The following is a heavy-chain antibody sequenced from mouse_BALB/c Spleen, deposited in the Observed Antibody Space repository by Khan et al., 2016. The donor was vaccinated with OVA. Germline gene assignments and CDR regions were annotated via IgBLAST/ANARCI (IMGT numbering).Heavy chain of an antibody. J-gene: IGHJ2*01. CDR1: GYTFTDYG. CDR2: INTYTGKP. V-gene: IGHV9-1*02. D-gene: IGHD2-1*01. CDR3: ATSRGNFLLDL. Sequence: QIQLVQSGPELKKPGETVRISCKAAGYTFTDYGMNWVKQAPGKGLKWMGWINTYTGKPTYADEFKGRFAFSLETSASTAHLQINNLKNEDMATYFCATSRGNFLLDLWGQGTTLTVSS.